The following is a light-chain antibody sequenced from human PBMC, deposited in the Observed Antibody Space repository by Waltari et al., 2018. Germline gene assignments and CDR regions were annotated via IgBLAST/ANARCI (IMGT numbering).Light chain of an antibody. V-gene: IGLV2-23*01. J-gene: IGLJ2*01. CDR3: CSHAGSSTL. CDR1: SSAVGRYNL. Sequence: QSALTQPASVSGSPGQSITISCTGTSSAVGRYNLVSWYQQHPGKAPKLMIYEGSKRPSGVSNRFSGSKSGNTASLTISGLQAEDEADYYCCSHAGSSTLFGGGTKLTVL. CDR2: EGS.